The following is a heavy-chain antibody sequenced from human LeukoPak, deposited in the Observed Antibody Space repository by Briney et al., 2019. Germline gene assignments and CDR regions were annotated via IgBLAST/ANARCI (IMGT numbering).Heavy chain of an antibody. Sequence: GESLKISCKGSGYSFTSYWIAWVRQMPGKGLEWMGIIYPGDSDTKYSPSFQGQVTISADKSISTAYLQWSSLKASDTAMYYCASRGYSYGYADYYYYMDVWGKGTTVTVSS. V-gene: IGHV5-51*01. CDR3: ASRGYSYGYADYYYYMDV. CDR1: GYSFTSYW. D-gene: IGHD5-18*01. CDR2: IYPGDSDT. J-gene: IGHJ6*03.